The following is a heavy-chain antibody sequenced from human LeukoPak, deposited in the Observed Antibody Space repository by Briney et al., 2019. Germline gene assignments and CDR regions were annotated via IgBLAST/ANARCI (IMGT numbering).Heavy chain of an antibody. CDR2: IYSGGST. CDR3: ARDPSFSVPYYYYGMDV. J-gene: IGHJ6*02. CDR1: GFTVSSNY. D-gene: IGHD3-10*01. V-gene: IGHV3-53*01. Sequence: PGGSLRLSCAASGFTVSSNYMSWVRQAPGKGLEWVSVIYSGGSTYYANSLKGRFTISRDNSKNTLYLQMNSLRAEDTAVYYCARDPSFSVPYYYYGMDVWGQGTTVTVSS.